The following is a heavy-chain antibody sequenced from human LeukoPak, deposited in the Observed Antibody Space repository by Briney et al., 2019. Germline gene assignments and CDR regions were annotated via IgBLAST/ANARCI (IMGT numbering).Heavy chain of an antibody. CDR3: AKIMAQYCSGGSCNEIDY. J-gene: IGHJ4*02. D-gene: IGHD2-15*01. CDR2: ISDTGNT. V-gene: IGHV3-23*01. CDR1: GFTFSSYA. Sequence: SGGSLRLSCAASGFTFSSYAMSWVRQAPGKGLEWVSAISDTGNTYHADSVKGRFTISRDSSKNTLFLQMNRLRPEDAAVYYCAKIMAQYCSGGSCNEIDYWGQGTLVTVSS.